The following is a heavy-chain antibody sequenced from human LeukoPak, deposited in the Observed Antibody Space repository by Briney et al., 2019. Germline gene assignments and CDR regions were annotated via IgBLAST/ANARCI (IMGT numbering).Heavy chain of an antibody. V-gene: IGHV3-21*01. CDR1: GFTLSSYI. CDR3: ARELEGSRGCYRLTYYMDV. D-gene: IGHD6-19*01. J-gene: IGHJ6*03. CDR2: IISSSSYI. Sequence: RGSLRDSCVASGFTLSSYITNWVRPAPGKGLEWVSPIISSSSYIYYADSVEGRFTISRDNAKNSLYLQMNSLRGEETAVYYCARELEGSRGCYRLTYYMDVWGKGTTVTVSS.